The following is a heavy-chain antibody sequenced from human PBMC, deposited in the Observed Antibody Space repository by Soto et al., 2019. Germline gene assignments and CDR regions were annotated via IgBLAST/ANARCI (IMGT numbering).Heavy chain of an antibody. J-gene: IGHJ4*02. CDR1: GYTFTGYY. V-gene: IGHV1-2*04. Sequence: ASVKVSCKASGYTFTGYYMHWVRQAPGQGLEWMGWINPNSGGTNYAQKFQGWITMNRDRSISTAYMELSRLRSDDTAVYYCARAVAGTSDFDYWGQGTLVTVSS. CDR3: ARAVAGTSDFDY. D-gene: IGHD6-19*01. CDR2: INPNSGGT.